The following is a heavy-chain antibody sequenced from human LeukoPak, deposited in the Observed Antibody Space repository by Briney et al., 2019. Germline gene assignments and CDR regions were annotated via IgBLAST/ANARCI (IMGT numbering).Heavy chain of an antibody. D-gene: IGHD6-19*01. CDR3: AREDSSGWYYFDY. V-gene: IGHV1-46*01. CDR2: INPSGGST. J-gene: IGHJ4*02. CDR1: GYTFTSYY. Sequence: ASVKVSCRASGYTFTSYYMHWVRQAPGQGLEWMGLINPSGGSTSYAQKFQGRVTMTRDTSTSTVYMELSSLRSEDTAVYYCAREDSSGWYYFDYWGQGTLVTVSS.